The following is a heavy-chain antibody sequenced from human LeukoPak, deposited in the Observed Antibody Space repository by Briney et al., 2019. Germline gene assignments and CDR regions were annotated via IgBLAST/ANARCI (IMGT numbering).Heavy chain of an antibody. J-gene: IGHJ4*02. D-gene: IGHD3-10*01. V-gene: IGHV3-23*01. CDR1: GFTFSSYA. CDR2: ISGSGSST. Sequence: PGGSLRLSCAASGFTFSSYAMSWVRQAPGKGLEWVSAISGSGSSTYYADSVKGRFTISRDNSKNTLYLQMNSLRAEDTAVYYCAKVYYGSGSYNYFDYWGQGTLVTVSS. CDR3: AKVYYGSGSYNYFDY.